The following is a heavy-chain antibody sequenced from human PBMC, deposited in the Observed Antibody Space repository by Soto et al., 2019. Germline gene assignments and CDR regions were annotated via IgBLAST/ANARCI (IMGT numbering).Heavy chain of an antibody. D-gene: IGHD1-26*01. CDR2: ISSGSKTI. Sequence: PGGSLRLSCEGSGFTFSDYYISWIRQAPGKGLEWVSYISSGSKTIYYADSVKGRFTVSRDNAKNSQFLQMNSLRDDDTAVYYCAREDILGARSFDYWGRGTLVTVSS. CDR3: AREDILGARSFDY. V-gene: IGHV3-11*04. CDR1: GFTFSDYY. J-gene: IGHJ4*02.